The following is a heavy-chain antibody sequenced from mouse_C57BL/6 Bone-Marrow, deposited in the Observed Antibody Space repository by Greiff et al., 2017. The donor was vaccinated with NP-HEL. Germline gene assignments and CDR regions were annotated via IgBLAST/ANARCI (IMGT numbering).Heavy chain of an antibody. D-gene: IGHD2-5*01. J-gene: IGHJ2*01. CDR2: IHPNSGST. CDR3: ARSGSNYSFDY. CDR1: GYTFTSYW. Sequence: QVHVKQPGAELVKPGASVKLSCKASGYTFTSYWMHWVKQRPGQGLEWIGMIHPNSGSTNYNEKFKSKATLTVDKSSSTAYMQLSSLTSEDSAVYYCARSGSNYSFDYWGQGTTLTVSS. V-gene: IGHV1-64*01.